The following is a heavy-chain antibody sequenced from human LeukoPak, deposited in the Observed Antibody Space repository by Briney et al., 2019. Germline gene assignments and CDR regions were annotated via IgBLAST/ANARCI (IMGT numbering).Heavy chain of an antibody. CDR3: ARKRARSGNWFDP. CDR1: GYTFTSYD. V-gene: IGHV1-8*01. J-gene: IGHJ5*02. CDR2: MNPNSGNT. Sequence: ASVKVSCKASGYTFTSYDINWVRQATGQGLEWMGWMNPNSGNTGYAQKFQGRVTMTRNTSISTAYMELSSLRSEDTAVYYCARKRARSGNWFDPWGQGTLVTVSS.